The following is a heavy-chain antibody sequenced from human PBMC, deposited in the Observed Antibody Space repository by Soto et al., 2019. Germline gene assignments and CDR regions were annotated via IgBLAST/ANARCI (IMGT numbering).Heavy chain of an antibody. CDR2: IYYSGST. Sequence: QVQLQESGPGLVKPSQTLSLTCTVSGGSIGSGGYCSSWIRQHPGKCLEWIGYIYYSGSTYYNPSLKSRVTISVDTSKIQFSLKLSSVTAADTAGYYCARGGRYYDSSGYKGLISYWGQGTLVTVSS. V-gene: IGHV4-31*03. J-gene: IGHJ4*02. CDR3: ARGGRYYDSSGYKGLISY. D-gene: IGHD3-22*01. CDR1: GGSIGSGGYC.